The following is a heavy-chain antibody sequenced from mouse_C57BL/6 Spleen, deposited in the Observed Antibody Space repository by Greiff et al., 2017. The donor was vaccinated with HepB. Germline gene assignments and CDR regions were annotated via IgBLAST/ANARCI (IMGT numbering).Heavy chain of an antibody. CDR3: ARAVGSYWYFDV. CDR1: GFTFSSYA. J-gene: IGHJ1*03. CDR2: ISDGGSYT. D-gene: IGHD2-14*01. Sequence: EVQLVESGGGLVKPGGSLKLSCAASGFTFSSYAMSWVRQTPEKRLEWVATISDGGSYTYYPDNVKGRFTISRDNAKNNLYLQMSHLKSEDTAMYYGARAVGSYWYFDVWGTGTTVTVSS. V-gene: IGHV5-4*01.